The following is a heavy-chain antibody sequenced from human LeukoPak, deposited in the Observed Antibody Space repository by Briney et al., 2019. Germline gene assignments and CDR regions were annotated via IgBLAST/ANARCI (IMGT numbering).Heavy chain of an antibody. CDR2: IWYDGSDK. D-gene: IGHD5-12*01. CDR3: AKDNFIVATILGWYFDL. CDR1: GFTFSSYG. V-gene: IGHV3-33*06. J-gene: IGHJ2*01. Sequence: PGGSLRLSCAASGFTFSSYGTHWVPQAPGKGLEWVAVIWYDGSDKYYADSVKGRFTISRDNSKNTLYLQMNSLRAEDTAGYYCAKDNFIVATILGWYFDLWGRGTLVTVSS.